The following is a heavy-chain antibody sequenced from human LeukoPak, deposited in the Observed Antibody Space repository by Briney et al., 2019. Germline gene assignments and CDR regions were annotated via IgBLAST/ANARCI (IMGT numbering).Heavy chain of an antibody. CDR3: ARAANPPFDY. V-gene: IGHV3-48*03. J-gene: IGHJ4*02. Sequence: GGSLSLSCAASGFTFSSYEMNWVRPAPGKGLEWVSYISSSGSTIYYSDSVKGRFTISRDNAKNSLYLQMNSLRAEDTAVYYCARAANPPFDYWGQGTLVTVSS. CDR2: ISSSGSTI. CDR1: GFTFSSYE.